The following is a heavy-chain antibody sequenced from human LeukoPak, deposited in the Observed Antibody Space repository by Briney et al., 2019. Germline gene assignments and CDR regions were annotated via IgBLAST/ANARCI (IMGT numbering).Heavy chain of an antibody. CDR1: GYTFTGYY. J-gene: IGHJ5*02. D-gene: IGHD2-2*01. V-gene: IGHV1-2*02. Sequence: ASVKVSCKASGYTFTGYYMHWARQAPGQGLEWMGWINPNSGGTNYAQKFQGRVTMTRDTSISTAYMELSSLRSDDTAVYYCAREGPFVVVPAATSGARRKNNWFDPWGQGTLVTVSS. CDR3: AREGPFVVVPAATSGARRKNNWFDP. CDR2: INPNSGGT.